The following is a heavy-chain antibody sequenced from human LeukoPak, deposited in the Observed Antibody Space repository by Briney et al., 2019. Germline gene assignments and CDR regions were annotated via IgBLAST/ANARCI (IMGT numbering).Heavy chain of an antibody. CDR3: ASKRYCSGGSCYSHYYYYDMDV. J-gene: IGHJ6*03. CDR2: INNSGST. Sequence: SGTLSLTSAVYGGSFSGYYWSWIRQPLGKGLEWIGEINNSGSTNYNPSLKSRVTISVDTSKNQFSLKLSSVTAADTAVYYCASKRYCSGGSCYSHYYYYDMDVWGKGTTVTVSS. CDR1: GGSFSGYY. D-gene: IGHD2-15*01. V-gene: IGHV4-34*01.